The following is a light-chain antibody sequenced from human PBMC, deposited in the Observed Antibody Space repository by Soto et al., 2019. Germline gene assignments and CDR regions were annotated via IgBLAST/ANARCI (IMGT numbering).Light chain of an antibody. CDR1: SRDVGAYNL. Sequence: QSALTQPASVSGSPGQSITISCSGTSRDVGAYNLVSWYQQFPGKGPKLLIYEVRHRPSGVSYRFSGSKSGNTASLTISSLLPEDEAVYFCSSFSSRNALVFGRGTKLTVL. J-gene: IGLJ2*01. V-gene: IGLV2-14*01. CDR2: EVR. CDR3: SSFSSRNALV.